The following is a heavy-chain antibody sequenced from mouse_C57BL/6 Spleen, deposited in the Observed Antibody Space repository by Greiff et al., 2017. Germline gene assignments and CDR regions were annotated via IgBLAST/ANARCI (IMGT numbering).Heavy chain of an antibody. CDR2: IYPRSGNT. D-gene: IGHD1-1*01. CDR1: GYTFTSYG. Sequence: QVQLQQSGAELARPGASVKLSCKASGYTFTSYGISWVKQRTGQGLEWIGEIYPRSGNTYYNEKFKGKATLTADKSSSTAYMELRSLTSEDSAVYFCARTLTTVVDHWYFDVWGTGTTVTVSS. CDR3: ARTLTTVVDHWYFDV. J-gene: IGHJ1*03. V-gene: IGHV1-81*01.